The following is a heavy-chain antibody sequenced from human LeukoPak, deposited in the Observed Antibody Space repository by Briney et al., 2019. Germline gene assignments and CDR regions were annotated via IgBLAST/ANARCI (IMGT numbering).Heavy chain of an antibody. CDR3: AKAYSSSWYDF. D-gene: IGHD6-13*01. Sequence: GGSLRLSCAASGFTFSSYAMSWVRQAPGKGLEWVSGISSSGSGGSTYYADSVKGRFTISRDNSKNTLYLQINSVRAEDTAVYYCAKAYSSSWYDFWGQGTLVTVSS. CDR1: GFTFSSYA. J-gene: IGHJ5*01. CDR2: ISSSGSGGST. V-gene: IGHV3-23*01.